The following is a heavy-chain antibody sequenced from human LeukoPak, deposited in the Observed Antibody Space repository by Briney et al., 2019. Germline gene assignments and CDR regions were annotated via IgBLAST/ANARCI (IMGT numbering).Heavy chain of an antibody. CDR1: GGSISSSSYY. D-gene: IGHD2-2*01. CDR3: ARHLRQYIVVVPAATWFDS. J-gene: IGHJ5*01. Sequence: PSETLSLTCTVSGGSISSSSYYWGWIRQPPGQGLEWIGSIYYSGSTYYNPSLKSRVTISVDTSKNQFSLKLSSVTAADTAVYYCARHLRQYIVVVPAATWFDSWGQGTLVTVSS. V-gene: IGHV4-39*01. CDR2: IYYSGST.